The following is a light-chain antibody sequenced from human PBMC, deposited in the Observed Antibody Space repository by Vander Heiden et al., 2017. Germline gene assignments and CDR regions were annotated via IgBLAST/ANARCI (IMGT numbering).Light chain of an antibody. CDR1: ALPKQY. V-gene: IGLV3-25*03. J-gene: IGLJ2*01. CDR3: QSADSSGTLVV. CDR2: KDS. Sequence: YELTQPPSVSVSPGQTARITCSGDALPKQYAYWYQQKPGQAPVLVIYKDSERPSGIPERFSGSSSGTTVTLTISGVQAEDEADYYCQSADSSGTLVVFGGGTKLTVL.